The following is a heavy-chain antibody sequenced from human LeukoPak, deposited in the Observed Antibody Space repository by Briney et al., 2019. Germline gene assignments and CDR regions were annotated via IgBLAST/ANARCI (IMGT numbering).Heavy chain of an antibody. CDR1: GYTFTRYD. J-gene: IGHJ4*02. Sequence: GASVKVSCKASGYTFTRYDINWVRQATGQGLEWMGWMNPNSGDTGYVQKFQGRVTMTRNTSISTAYMELSSLRSDDTAVYYCARVNIGTYYDSLDYWGQGTLVTVSS. V-gene: IGHV1-8*01. CDR2: MNPNSGDT. D-gene: IGHD1-26*01. CDR3: ARVNIGTYYDSLDY.